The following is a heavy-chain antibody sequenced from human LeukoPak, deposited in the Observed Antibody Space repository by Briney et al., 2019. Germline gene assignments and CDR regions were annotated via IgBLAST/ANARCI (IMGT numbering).Heavy chain of an antibody. CDR3: VSFYETY. Sequence: GGSPRLSCAASGNYWMHWVRQVPGKGLVWVSHINSDGSWTSYADSVKGRFTISKDNAKNTVYLQMNSLRAEDTAVYYCVSFYETYWGRGTLVTVSS. J-gene: IGHJ4*02. CDR1: GNYW. D-gene: IGHD2/OR15-2a*01. V-gene: IGHV3-74*01. CDR2: INSDGSWT.